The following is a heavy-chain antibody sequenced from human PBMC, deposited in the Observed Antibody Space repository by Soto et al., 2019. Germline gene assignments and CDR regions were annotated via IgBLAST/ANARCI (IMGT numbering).Heavy chain of an antibody. CDR2: ISSTTNYI. V-gene: IGHV3-21*01. Sequence: GGSLRLSCAASGFTFTRYSINWVRQAPGKGLEWVSSISSTTNYIYYADSMEGRFTVSRDNAKNSVYLEMNSLSVEDTALYYCARESEDLTSNFDYWGQGTLVTVSS. CDR3: ARESEDLTSNFDY. CDR1: GFTFTRYS. J-gene: IGHJ4*02.